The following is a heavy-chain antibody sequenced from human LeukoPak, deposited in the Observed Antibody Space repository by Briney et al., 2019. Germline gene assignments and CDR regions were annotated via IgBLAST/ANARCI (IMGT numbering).Heavy chain of an antibody. CDR1: GGSFSGYY. Sequence: PSDTLSLTCAVYGGSFSGYYWSWIRQPPGKGLECIGEINHCGRTNYTPSLKTRVTISVDTSKNQFSLKLSSVTAADTAVYYCARGPHYDILTGYYNDAFDIFGQGTIVTVSS. D-gene: IGHD3-9*01. V-gene: IGHV4-34*01. J-gene: IGHJ3*02. CDR3: ARGPHYDILTGYYNDAFDI. CDR2: INHCGRT.